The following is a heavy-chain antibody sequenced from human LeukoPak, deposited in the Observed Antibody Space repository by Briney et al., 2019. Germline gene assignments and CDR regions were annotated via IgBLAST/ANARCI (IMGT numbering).Heavy chain of an antibody. CDR3: ARGYSGSYYENDY. Sequence: GGSLRLSCAASGFTFSSYSMNWVRQAPGKGLEWVSSISSSSSYIYYADSVKGRFTISRDNAKNSLYLQMNSLRAEDTAVYYCARGYSGSYYENDYWGQGALVTVSS. J-gene: IGHJ4*02. CDR2: ISSSSSYI. D-gene: IGHD1-26*01. CDR1: GFTFSSYS. V-gene: IGHV3-21*01.